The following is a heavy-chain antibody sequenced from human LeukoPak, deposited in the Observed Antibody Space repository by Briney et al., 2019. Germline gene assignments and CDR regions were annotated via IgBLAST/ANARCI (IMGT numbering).Heavy chain of an antibody. CDR2: IYTSGST. D-gene: IGHD2-2*01. CDR3: ARGEGTVVPAVKGVCMDV. V-gene: IGHV4-4*07. CDR1: GGSISSYY. J-gene: IGHJ6*03. Sequence: SETLSLTCTVSGGSISSYYWSWIRQPAGKGLEWIGRIYTSGSTNYNPSLKSRVTMSVDTSKNQFSLKLSSVTAADTAVYYCARGEGTVVPAVKGVCMDVWGKGTTVTVSS.